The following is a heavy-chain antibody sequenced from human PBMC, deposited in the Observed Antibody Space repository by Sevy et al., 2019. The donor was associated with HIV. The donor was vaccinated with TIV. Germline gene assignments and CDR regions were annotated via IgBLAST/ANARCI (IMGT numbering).Heavy chain of an antibody. Sequence: GGSLRLSCAVSGFTFSDYGMHWVRQAPGKGLEWMALISYDGHKRYYADFVKGRFTISRDNSKNTLYLQMSSLRTEDTAMYYCAGYYHGSGTYYNVGLYWGQGTLVTVSS. CDR1: GFTFSDYG. CDR2: ISYDGHKR. CDR3: AGYYHGSGTYYNVGLY. D-gene: IGHD3-10*01. V-gene: IGHV3-30*03. J-gene: IGHJ4*02.